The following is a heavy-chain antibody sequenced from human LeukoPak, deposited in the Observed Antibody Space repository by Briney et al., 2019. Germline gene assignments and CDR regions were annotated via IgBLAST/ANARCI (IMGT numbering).Heavy chain of an antibody. V-gene: IGHV3-48*04. D-gene: IGHD4-11*01. CDR2: ISSNSRTI. J-gene: IGHJ4*02. CDR1: VFILNRYS. Sequence: GGSLRLSCAASVFILNRYSVKGVRQAPGKGLEWVSYISSNSRTIHYADSVKGRFTISRDNAKNSLYLQMNTVSSEDTSVSYCGRMPHEIVTNFLDSWGQGTLATVSS. CDR3: GRMPHEIVTNFLDS.